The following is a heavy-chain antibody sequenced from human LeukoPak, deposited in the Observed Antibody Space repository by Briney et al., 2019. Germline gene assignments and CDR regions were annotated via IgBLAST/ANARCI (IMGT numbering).Heavy chain of an antibody. CDR2: ISWNSGSI. D-gene: IGHD6-19*01. J-gene: IGHJ5*02. CDR1: GFTFDDYA. Sequence: PGGSLRLSCAASGFTFDDYAMHWVRQAPGKGLEWVSGISWNSGSIGYADSVKGRFTISRDNAKNSLYLQMNSLRAEDTALNYCANFGYSSGSGDWFDPWGQGTLVTVSS. CDR3: ANFGYSSGSGDWFDP. V-gene: IGHV3-9*01.